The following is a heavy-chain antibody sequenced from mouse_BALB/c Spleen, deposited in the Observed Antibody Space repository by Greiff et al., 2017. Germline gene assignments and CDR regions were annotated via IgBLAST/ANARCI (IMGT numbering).Heavy chain of an antibody. CDR3: ARDGLRRGSYAMDY. D-gene: IGHD2-2*01. CDR2: ISSGSSTI. V-gene: IGHV5-17*02. CDR1: GFTFSSFG. J-gene: IGHJ4*01. Sequence: EVQRVESGGGLVQPGGSRKLSCAASGFTFSSFGMHWVRQAPEKGLEWVAYISSGSSTIYYADTVKGRFTISRDNPKNTLFLQMTSLRSEDTAMYYCARDGLRRGSYAMDYWGQGTSVTVSS.